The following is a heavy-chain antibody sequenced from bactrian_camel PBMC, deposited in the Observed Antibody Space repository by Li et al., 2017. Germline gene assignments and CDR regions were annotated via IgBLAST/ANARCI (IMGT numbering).Heavy chain of an antibody. CDR3: VRDYKSADYRDDFGY. CDR2: VASNGGST. Sequence: QLVESGGGSVQAGGSLTLSRTASGFTFSGYWMYWVRQTPAKGLEWVSGVASNGGSTEYADSIVGRFTISRDNAKNMVYLHMTSLKPEDTGVYYCVRDYKSADYRDDFGYWVQGTQVTVS. V-gene: IGHV3S25*01. D-gene: IGHD4*01. CDR1: GFTFSGYW. J-gene: IGHJ6*01.